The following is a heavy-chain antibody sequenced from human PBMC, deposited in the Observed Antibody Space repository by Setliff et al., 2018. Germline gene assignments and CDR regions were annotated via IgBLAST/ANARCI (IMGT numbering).Heavy chain of an antibody. CDR3: ARSETCHSTHCSPYDY. V-gene: IGHV3-48*01. D-gene: IGHD2-2*01. J-gene: IGHJ4*02. CDR2: ISSSSSTI. Sequence: LRLSCAASGFTFSSYSMNWVRQAPGKGLEWVSYISSSSSTIYYADSVKGRFTISRDNAKNSLYLQMNSLRAEDTAVYYCARSETCHSTHCSPYDYWGQGTPVTVSS. CDR1: GFTFSSYS.